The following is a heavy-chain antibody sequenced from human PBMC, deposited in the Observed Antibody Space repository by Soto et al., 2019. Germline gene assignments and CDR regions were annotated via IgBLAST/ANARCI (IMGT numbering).Heavy chain of an antibody. Sequence: PGGSLRLSCAASGFTFSSYGMHWVRQAPGKGLEWVAVISYDGSNKYYADSVKGRFTISRDNSKNTLYLQMNSLRAEDTAVYYCAKEIRYSYGDHYYYGMDVWGQGTTVTVSS. D-gene: IGHD5-18*01. J-gene: IGHJ6*02. CDR1: GFTFSSYG. CDR2: ISYDGSNK. V-gene: IGHV3-30*18. CDR3: AKEIRYSYGDHYYYGMDV.